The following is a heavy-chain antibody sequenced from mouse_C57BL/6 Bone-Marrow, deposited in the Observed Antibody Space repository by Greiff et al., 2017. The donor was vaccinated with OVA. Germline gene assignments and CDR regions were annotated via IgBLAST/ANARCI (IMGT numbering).Heavy chain of an antibody. D-gene: IGHD2-3*01. Sequence: EVQGVESGGGLVQPKGSLKLSCAASGFSFNTYAMNWVRQAPGKGLEWVARIRSKSNNYATYYADSVKDRFTISRDDSESMLYLQMNNLKTKDTAMYYCVRHDVYWYFDVWGTGTTVTVSS. CDR3: VRHDVYWYFDV. V-gene: IGHV10-1*01. CDR1: GFSFNTYA. J-gene: IGHJ1*03. CDR2: IRSKSNNYAT.